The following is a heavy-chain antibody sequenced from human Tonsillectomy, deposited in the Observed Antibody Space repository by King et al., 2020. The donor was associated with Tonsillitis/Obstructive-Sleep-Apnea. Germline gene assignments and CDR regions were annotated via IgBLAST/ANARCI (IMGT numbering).Heavy chain of an antibody. V-gene: IGHV3-33*01. CDR1: GFTFSSYG. D-gene: IGHD3-3*01. J-gene: IGHJ6*03. CDR2: IWYDGSNK. CDR3: ARAGYDFWSGSYYYYYYYMDV. Sequence: QVQLVESGGGVVQPGRSLRLSCAASGFTFSSYGMHWVRQAPGKGLEWVAVIWYDGSNKYYADSVKGRSTISRDNSNNTLYRQMNSLIAEATAVYYCARAGYDFWSGSYYYYYYYMDVWGKGTTVTVSS.